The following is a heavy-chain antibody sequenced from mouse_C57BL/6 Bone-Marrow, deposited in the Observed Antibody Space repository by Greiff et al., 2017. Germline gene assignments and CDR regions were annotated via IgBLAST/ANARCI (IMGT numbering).Heavy chain of an antibody. D-gene: IGHD2-5*01. CDR3: ARSDSNYLFAD. V-gene: IGHV1-55*01. CDR2: IYPGSGST. Sequence: QVQLQQPGAELVKPGASVKMSCKASGYTFPSYWITWVKQRPGQGLEWIGDIYPGSGSTNYNEKFKDKATLTVDTSSSTAYMQLSSLTSEDSAVYYCARSDSNYLFADWGQGTLVTVSA. J-gene: IGHJ3*01. CDR1: GYTFPSYW.